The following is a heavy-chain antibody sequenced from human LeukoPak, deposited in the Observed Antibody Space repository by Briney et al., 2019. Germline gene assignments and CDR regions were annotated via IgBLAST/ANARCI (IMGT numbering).Heavy chain of an antibody. Sequence: GGSLRLSCAASGFTFIDSVIHWVRQAPGRGPEWVAVMSPSGAIKIYTDSVRGRFTISRDNSKNTLYLEMNSLRLDDTAVYYCAKDLTSGAPDYFDYWGQGTLVTVSS. V-gene: IGHV3-30*04. D-gene: IGHD1-14*01. CDR1: GFTFIDSV. J-gene: IGHJ4*02. CDR2: MSPSGAIK. CDR3: AKDLTSGAPDYFDY.